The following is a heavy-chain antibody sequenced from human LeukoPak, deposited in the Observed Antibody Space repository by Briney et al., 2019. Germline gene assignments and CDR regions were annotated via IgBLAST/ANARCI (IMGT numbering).Heavy chain of an antibody. D-gene: IGHD2-2*01. CDR2: MNPNSGNT. CDR1: GYTFTSYD. J-gene: IGHJ4*02. CDR3: ARGRLTAAALDY. V-gene: IGHV1-8*01. Sequence: GASVKVSCKAPGYTFTSYDINWVRQATGQGLEWMGWMNPNSGNTGYEQKFQGRVTMTRNTSISTAYMEMSSLRSEDTAVYYCARGRLTAAALDYWGQGTLVTVSS.